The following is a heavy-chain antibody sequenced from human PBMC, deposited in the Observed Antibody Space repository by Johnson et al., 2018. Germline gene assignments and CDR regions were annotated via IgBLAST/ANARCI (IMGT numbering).Heavy chain of an antibody. CDR1: GFTFSSYG. CDR2: ISWNSGSI. Sequence: VQLVQSGGGVVQPGRSLRLSCAASGFTFSSYGMHWVRQAPGKGLEWVSGISWNSGSIGYADSVKGRFTISRDNAKNSLYLQMNSLKAEDTALYYCAKAISGGLHDFDIWGQGTMVTVSS. CDR3: AKAISGGLHDFDI. D-gene: IGHD2-21*02. J-gene: IGHJ3*02. V-gene: IGHV3-9*01.